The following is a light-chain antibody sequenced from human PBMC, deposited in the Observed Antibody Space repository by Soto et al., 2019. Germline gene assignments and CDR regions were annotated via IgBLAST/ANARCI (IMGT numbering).Light chain of an antibody. CDR2: DAS. CDR3: QQYDSYSWT. Sequence: DIQMTQSPSTLSASAGDTVTITCRASQSISTFLAWYQQKQGKAPKLLIFDASSLKSGVPSRFRGSGSGTEFTLTISSLQPDDFEPYYCQQYDSYSWTFGQGTKVDIK. J-gene: IGKJ1*01. V-gene: IGKV1-5*01. CDR1: QSISTF.